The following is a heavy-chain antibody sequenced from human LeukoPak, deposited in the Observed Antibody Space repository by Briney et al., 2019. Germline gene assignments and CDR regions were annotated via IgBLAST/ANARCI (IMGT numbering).Heavy chain of an antibody. CDR3: ARLGKAMVIDY. V-gene: IGHV1-69*13. CDR1: GGTFSSYA. CDR2: IIPIFGTA. D-gene: IGHD5-18*01. Sequence: GALVKVSCKASGGTFSSYAISWVRQAPGQGLEWMGGIIPIFGTANYAQKFQGRVTITADESTSTAYMELSSLRSEDTAVYYCARLGKAMVIDYWGQGTLVTVSS. J-gene: IGHJ4*02.